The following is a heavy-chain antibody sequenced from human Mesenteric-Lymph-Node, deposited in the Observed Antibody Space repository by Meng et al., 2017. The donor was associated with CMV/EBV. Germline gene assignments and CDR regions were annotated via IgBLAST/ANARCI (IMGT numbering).Heavy chain of an antibody. V-gene: IGHV1-18*01. D-gene: IGHD2-2*02. J-gene: IGHJ5*02. CDR2: ISAYNGNT. CDR1: FTSYG. CDR3: ARMYCSSTSCYTGYNRFDP. Sequence: FTSYGISWVRQAPGQGLEWMGWISAYNGNTNYAQKLQGRVTMTTDTSTSTAYMELRSLRSDDTAVYYCARMYCSSTSCYTGYNRFDPWGQGTLVTVSS.